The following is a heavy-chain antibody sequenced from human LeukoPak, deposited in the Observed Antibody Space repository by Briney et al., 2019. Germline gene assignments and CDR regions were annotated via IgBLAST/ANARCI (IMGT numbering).Heavy chain of an antibody. CDR2: ISGSGSST. CDR1: EFTFSNYA. D-gene: IGHD3-16*01. J-gene: IGHJ4*02. Sequence: GGSLRLSCAASEFTFSNYAMSWVRQAPGKGLGWVSVISGSGSSTYYADSVKGRFAISRDNSKNMLYVQMNSLRAEDSAVYYCAKGAEDYVWGSIGFWGQGILVTVSS. V-gene: IGHV3-23*01. CDR3: AKGAEDYVWGSIGF.